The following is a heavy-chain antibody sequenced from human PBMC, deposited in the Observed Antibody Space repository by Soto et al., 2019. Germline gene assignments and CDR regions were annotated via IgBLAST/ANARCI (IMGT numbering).Heavy chain of an antibody. CDR2: IKQDGSEK. Sequence: PGGSLRLSCAASGFTFSSYWMSWVRQAPGKGLEWVANIKQDGSEKYYVDSVKGRFTISRDNAKNSLSLQMNSLRAEDSAVYYCARASDDYIWGSYRYTGSYYYYYMDVWGKGTTVTVSS. V-gene: IGHV3-7*01. CDR3: ARASDDYIWGSYRYTGSYYYYYMDV. J-gene: IGHJ6*03. D-gene: IGHD3-16*02. CDR1: GFTFSSYW.